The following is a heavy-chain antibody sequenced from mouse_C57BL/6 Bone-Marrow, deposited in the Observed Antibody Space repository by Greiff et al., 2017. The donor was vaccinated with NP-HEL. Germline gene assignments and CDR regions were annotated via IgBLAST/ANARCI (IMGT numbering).Heavy chain of an antibody. CDR2: ISSGGSYT. CDR1: GFTFSSYG. J-gene: IGHJ1*03. CDR3: ARQDGYHWYFDV. D-gene: IGHD2-3*01. Sequence: DVKLQESGGDLVKPGGSLKLSCAASGFTFSSYGMSWVRQTPDKRLEWVATISSGGSYTYYPDSVKGRFTISRDNAKNTLYLQMSSLKSEDTAMYYGARQDGYHWYFDVWGTGTTVTVSS. V-gene: IGHV5-6*02.